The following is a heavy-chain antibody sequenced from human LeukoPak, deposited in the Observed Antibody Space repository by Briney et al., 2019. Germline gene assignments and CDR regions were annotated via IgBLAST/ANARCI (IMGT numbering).Heavy chain of an antibody. Sequence: GGSLRLSCAASGFTVSSHYMSWVRQAPGKGLEWVSVIYSGAGTSYADSVQGRFTISRDNSKNTLYLQMNSLRVEDTALYYCARDRGFSSSWRLFVYWGQGTLVTVSS. V-gene: IGHV3-66*02. CDR1: GFTVSSHY. CDR3: ARDRGFSSSWRLFVY. D-gene: IGHD6-13*01. J-gene: IGHJ4*02. CDR2: IYSGAGT.